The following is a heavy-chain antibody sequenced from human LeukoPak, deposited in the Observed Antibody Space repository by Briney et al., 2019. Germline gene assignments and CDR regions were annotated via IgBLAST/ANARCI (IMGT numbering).Heavy chain of an antibody. CDR1: GFTFNTYY. CDR3: AKDSGDYSSSSFDY. Sequence: GGSLRLSCAASGFTFNTYYMKWVRQAPGRGLEWVSSITSSGSDIYYADSVKGRFTISRDNSKNTLYLQMNSLRAEDTAVYYCAKDSGDYSSSSFDYWGQGTLVTVSS. CDR2: ITSSGSDI. J-gene: IGHJ4*02. D-gene: IGHD6-6*01. V-gene: IGHV3-21*01.